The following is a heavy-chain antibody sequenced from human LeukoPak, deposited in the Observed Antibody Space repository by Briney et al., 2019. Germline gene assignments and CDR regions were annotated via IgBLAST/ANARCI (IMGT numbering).Heavy chain of an antibody. J-gene: IGHJ5*01. Sequence: GGSLRLSSAASRFTFSSYTMSWVRHAPEKGLEWVSNIKQDGSEKYYVDSVKGRFTISRDNAENSLYLQMNSLRAEDTAVYYCARSGNYGVNWFDPWGQGTLVTVSS. CDR1: RFTFSSYT. D-gene: IGHD4-11*01. CDR2: IKQDGSEK. V-gene: IGHV3-7*01. CDR3: ARSGNYGVNWFDP.